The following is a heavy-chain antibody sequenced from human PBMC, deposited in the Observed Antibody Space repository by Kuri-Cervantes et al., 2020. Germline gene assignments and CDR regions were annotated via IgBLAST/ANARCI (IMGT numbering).Heavy chain of an antibody. J-gene: IGHJ4*02. V-gene: IGHV1-3*01. CDR3: ARDYEWASDF. D-gene: IGHD1-26*01. CDR1: GYTFTSYC. CDR2: INADKGHT. Sequence: ASVKVSCKASGYTFTSYCMHWVRQAPGQGLEWMGWINADKGHTKCSQNFQDRLTITRDTSATTAYMELSSLRSEDTAVYYCARDYEWASDFWGQGTLVTVSS.